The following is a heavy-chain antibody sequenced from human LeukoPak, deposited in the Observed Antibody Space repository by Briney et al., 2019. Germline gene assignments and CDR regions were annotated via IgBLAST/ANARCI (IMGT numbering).Heavy chain of an antibody. Sequence: SVTVSCKASGGTFSSYAISWVRQAPGQGLEWMGRIIPIFGIANYAQKFQGRVTITADKSTSTAYMELSRLRSDDTAVYYCASITGTTWHYWGQGTLVTVSS. CDR1: GGTFSSYA. CDR3: ASITGTTWHY. V-gene: IGHV1-69*04. D-gene: IGHD1-7*01. J-gene: IGHJ4*02. CDR2: IIPIFGIA.